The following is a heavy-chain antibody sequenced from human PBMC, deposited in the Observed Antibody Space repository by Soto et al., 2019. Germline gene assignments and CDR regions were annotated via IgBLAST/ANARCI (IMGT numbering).Heavy chain of an antibody. CDR3: ARGYSRGWYRS. CDR2: INHSGST. Sequence: QVQLQQCGAGLLKPSETLSLTCAVYGGSFSGYYWSCIRQPPGKGLEWIGEINHSGSTNYNPSLKRRVTISVDTSKNPFSLKLSSVPAADTAVYYCARGYSRGWYRSWGQGTLATVSS. CDR1: GGSFSGYY. D-gene: IGHD6-19*01. V-gene: IGHV4-34*01. J-gene: IGHJ5*02.